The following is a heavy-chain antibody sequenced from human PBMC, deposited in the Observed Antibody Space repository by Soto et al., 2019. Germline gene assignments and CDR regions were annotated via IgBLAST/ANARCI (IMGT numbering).Heavy chain of an antibody. Sequence: QVQLVESGGGVVQPGRSLRLSCAASGFTFSSYGMHWVRQAPGKGLEWVAVIWYDGSKKYYADSVKGRFTISRDNSKNTLYLQMNSLRAEDTAVYYCARADYYDSSGYKMGVYYYYGMDVW. V-gene: IGHV3-33*01. J-gene: IGHJ6*01. CDR1: GFTFSSYG. D-gene: IGHD3-22*01. CDR2: IWYDGSKK. CDR3: ARADYYDSSGYKMGVYYYYGMDV.